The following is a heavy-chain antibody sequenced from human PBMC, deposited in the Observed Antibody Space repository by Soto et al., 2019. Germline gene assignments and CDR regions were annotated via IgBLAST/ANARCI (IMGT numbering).Heavy chain of an antibody. V-gene: IGHV1-46*03. Sequence: QVQLVQSGAEVKKPGASVKVSCKASGYTFTSYYMHWVRQAPGQGLEWMGIINPSGGSTSYAQTFHGRVTMTRDTSPSTVYMELSSLRSEETAVYYCASGSYRAIPDYWGQGTLVTVSS. J-gene: IGHJ4*02. D-gene: IGHD3-16*02. CDR2: INPSGGST. CDR3: ASGSYRAIPDY. CDR1: GYTFTSYY.